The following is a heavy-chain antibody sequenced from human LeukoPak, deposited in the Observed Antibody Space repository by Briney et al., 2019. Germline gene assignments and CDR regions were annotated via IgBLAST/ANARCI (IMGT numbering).Heavy chain of an antibody. CDR3: ARDRAGGELRYWFDP. V-gene: IGHV4-4*07. J-gene: IGHJ5*02. CDR1: GGSISSYY. Sequence: SETLSLTCTVSGGSISSYYWSWIRQPAGKGLEWIGRIYTSGSTNYNPSLKSRVTMSVDTSKNQFSLKLSSVTAADTAVYYCARDRAGGELRYWFDPWGQGTLATVSS. D-gene: IGHD1-7*01. CDR2: IYTSGST.